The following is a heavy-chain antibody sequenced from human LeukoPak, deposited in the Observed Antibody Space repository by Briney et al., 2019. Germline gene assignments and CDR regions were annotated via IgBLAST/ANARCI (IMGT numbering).Heavy chain of an antibody. CDR3: ANPRYDSSGYYYVD. V-gene: IGHV1-3*01. J-gene: IGHJ4*02. D-gene: IGHD3-22*01. CDR2: INGGSGNT. Sequence: ASVKVSCKASGYTFTSYAMNWVRQAPGQRLDWMGWINGGSGNTKYSPEFQGRVTITRDTSASTGYMGLSSLRSEDTAVYYCANPRYDSSGYYYVDWGQGTLVTVSS. CDR1: GYTFTSYA.